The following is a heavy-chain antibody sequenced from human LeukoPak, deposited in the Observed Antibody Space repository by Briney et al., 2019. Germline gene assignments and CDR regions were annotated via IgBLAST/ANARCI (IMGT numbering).Heavy chain of an antibody. Sequence: ASVKVSCKASGYTFTSYGISWVRQAPGQGLEWMGWISAYNGNTNYAQKLQGRVTMTTDTSTSTAYMELRSLRSDDTAVYYCARDGGLWYYYDSSGSFDYWGQGTLVTVSS. J-gene: IGHJ4*02. CDR1: GYTFTSYG. CDR3: ARDGGLWYYYDSSGSFDY. CDR2: ISAYNGNT. V-gene: IGHV1-18*01. D-gene: IGHD3-22*01.